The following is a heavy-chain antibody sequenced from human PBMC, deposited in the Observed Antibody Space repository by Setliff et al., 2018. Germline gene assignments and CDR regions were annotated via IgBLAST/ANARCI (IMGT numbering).Heavy chain of an antibody. Sequence: PGGSLRLSCAASGFTFSSYGMHWVRQAPGKGLEWVAVISYDGSNKYYADSVKGRFTISRDNSKNTLYPQMNSLRAEDTAVYYCAKGSLLWFGELSVGWFDPWGQGTLVTVSS. CDR3: AKGSLLWFGELSVGWFDP. D-gene: IGHD3-10*01. CDR1: GFTFSSYG. CDR2: ISYDGSNK. J-gene: IGHJ5*02. V-gene: IGHV3-30*18.